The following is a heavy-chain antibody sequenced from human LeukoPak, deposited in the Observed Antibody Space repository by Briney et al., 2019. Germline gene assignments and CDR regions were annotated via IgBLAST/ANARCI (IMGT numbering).Heavy chain of an antibody. CDR3: ARVVVVPAAARCDGMDV. CDR1: GYTFTSYG. J-gene: IGHJ6*02. CDR2: ISAYNGNT. Sequence: GALVKVSCKASGYTFTSYGISWVRQAPGQGLEWMGWISAYNGNTNYAQKLQGRVTMTTDTSTSTAYMELRSLRSDDTAVYYCARVVVVPAAARCDGMDVWGQGTTVTVSS. V-gene: IGHV1-18*01. D-gene: IGHD2-2*01.